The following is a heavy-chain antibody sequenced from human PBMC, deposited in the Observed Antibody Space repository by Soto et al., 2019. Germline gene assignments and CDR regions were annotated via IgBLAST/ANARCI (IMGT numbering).Heavy chain of an antibody. V-gene: IGHV3-23*01. CDR3: AKSLGGSSVTWFDP. CDR1: GLTFSSYA. Sequence: GGSLRLSCAASGLTFSSYAMSWVRQAPGKGLEWVSAISGSGGSTYYADSVKGRFTISRDNSKNTLYLQMNSLRAEDTAVYYCAKSLGGSSVTWFDPWGQGTLVTVSS. D-gene: IGHD2-15*01. CDR2: ISGSGGST. J-gene: IGHJ5*02.